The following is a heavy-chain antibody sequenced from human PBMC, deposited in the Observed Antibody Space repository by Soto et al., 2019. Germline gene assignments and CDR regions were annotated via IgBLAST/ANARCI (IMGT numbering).Heavy chain of an antibody. CDR1: GYTFTGYY. Sequence: GASVKVSCKASGYTFTGYYMHWVRQAPGQGLEWMGWINPNSGGTNYAQKFQGRVTMTRDTSISTAYMELSRLRSDDTAVYYCARDPRSGGYDAIDYWGQGTLVTVSS. D-gene: IGHD2-15*01. J-gene: IGHJ4*02. V-gene: IGHV1-2*02. CDR2: INPNSGGT. CDR3: ARDPRSGGYDAIDY.